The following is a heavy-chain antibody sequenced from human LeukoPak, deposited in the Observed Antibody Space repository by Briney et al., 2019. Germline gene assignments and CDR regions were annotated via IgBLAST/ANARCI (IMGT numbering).Heavy chain of an antibody. D-gene: IGHD2-21*01. Sequence: GGTLRLSCAASGFTFSSYGMSWVRQAPGKGLEWVSAISGSGGSTYYADSVKGRFTISRDNSKNTLYLQMNSLRAEDTAVYYCAEWNLGVALLPSRYWGQGTLVTVSS. CDR3: AEWNLGVALLPSRY. CDR2: ISGSGGST. J-gene: IGHJ4*02. V-gene: IGHV3-23*01. CDR1: GFTFSSYG.